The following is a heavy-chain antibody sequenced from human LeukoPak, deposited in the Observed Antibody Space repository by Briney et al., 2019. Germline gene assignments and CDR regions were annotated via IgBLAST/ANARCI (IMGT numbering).Heavy chain of an antibody. CDR3: ARKYSSSWYVFDY. Sequence: GASVKVSCKDSGGTFINYAISWVRQAPGQGLEWMGGIIHIFGTANYAQKFQGRVAITADESTSTAYMELSSLRSEDTAVYYCARKYSSSWYVFDYWGQGTLVTVSS. CDR1: GGTFINYA. V-gene: IGHV1-69*13. CDR2: IIHIFGTA. J-gene: IGHJ4*02. D-gene: IGHD6-13*01.